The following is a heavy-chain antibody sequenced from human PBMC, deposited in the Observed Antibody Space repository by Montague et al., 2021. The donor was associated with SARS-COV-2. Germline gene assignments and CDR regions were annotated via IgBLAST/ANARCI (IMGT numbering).Heavy chain of an antibody. CDR2: IHDSGTT. CDR1: GASINIGTYY. CDR3: ARVPDSGTYWSGDY. D-gene: IGHD1-26*01. J-gene: IGHJ4*02. V-gene: IGHV4-61*01. Sequence: SETLSLTCTVSGASINIGTYYWTWIRQSPGKPLEWVGYIHDSGTTNYNPSLKSRVTILEDTSKNQFSLKVNSVTAADTAVYYCARVPDSGTYWSGDYWGQGTLVTVSS.